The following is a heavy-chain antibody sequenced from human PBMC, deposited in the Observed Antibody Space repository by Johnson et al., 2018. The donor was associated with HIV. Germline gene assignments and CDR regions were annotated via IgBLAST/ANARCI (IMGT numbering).Heavy chain of an antibody. J-gene: IGHJ3*02. CDR1: GFTFSSYG. CDR3: AKEGGRITMIVVEPDAFDI. D-gene: IGHD3-22*01. V-gene: IGHV3-30*02. CDR2: LRYDGSNK. Sequence: QMQLVESGGGVVQPGGSLRLSCAASGFTFSSYGMHWVRQAPGKGLEWVAFLRYDGSNKYYADSVKGRFTISRDNSKNTLYLQMNSLRAEDTAVYYCAKEGGRITMIVVEPDAFDIWGQGTMVTVSS.